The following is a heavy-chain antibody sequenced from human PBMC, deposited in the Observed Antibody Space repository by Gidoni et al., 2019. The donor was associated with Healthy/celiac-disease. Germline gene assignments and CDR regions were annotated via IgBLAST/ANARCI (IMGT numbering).Heavy chain of an antibody. J-gene: IGHJ4*02. CDR3: AKDREPDGYNLYYFDY. D-gene: IGHD5-12*01. CDR2: ISGDGGST. V-gene: IGHV3-43*02. CDR1: GFTFDDYA. Sequence: EVQLVESGGGVVQPGGSLRLSCAASGFTFDDYAMHWVRQAPGKGLEWVSLISGDGGSTYYADSVKGRFTISRDNSKNSLYLQMNSLRTEDTALYYCAKDREPDGYNLYYFDYWGQGTLVTVSS.